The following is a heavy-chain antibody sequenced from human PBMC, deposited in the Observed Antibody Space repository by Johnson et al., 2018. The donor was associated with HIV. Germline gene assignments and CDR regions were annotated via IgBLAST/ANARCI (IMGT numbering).Heavy chain of an antibody. CDR1: GFMFSSYG. Sequence: QLVESGGGVVQPGRSLRLSCAASGFMFSSYGMHWVRQAPGKGLEWVAVISYDGSNKYYADSVKGRFTISRDNSKNTLYLQMNSRRAEDTAVYNCARDLVGGSYLLGAFDIWGQGTMVTVSS. CDR2: ISYDGSNK. D-gene: IGHD1-26*01. CDR3: ARDLVGGSYLLGAFDI. J-gene: IGHJ3*02. V-gene: IGHV3-30*19.